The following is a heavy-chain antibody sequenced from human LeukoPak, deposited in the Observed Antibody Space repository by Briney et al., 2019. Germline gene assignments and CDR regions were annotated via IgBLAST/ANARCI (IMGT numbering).Heavy chain of an antibody. CDR1: GFTFSSYG. CDR2: IRYDGSNK. CDR3: AKPLYSGSYYDLDY. D-gene: IGHD1-26*01. V-gene: IGHV3-30*02. Sequence: GGSLRLSCAASGFTFSSYGMHWVRQAPGKGLEWVAFIRYDGSNKYYADSVKGRFTISRDNSKNTLYLQMNSLRAEDTAVYYCAKPLYSGSYYDLDYWGQGTLVTVSS. J-gene: IGHJ4*02.